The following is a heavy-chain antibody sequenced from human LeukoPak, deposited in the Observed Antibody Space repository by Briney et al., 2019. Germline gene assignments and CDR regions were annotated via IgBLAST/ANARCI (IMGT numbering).Heavy chain of an antibody. J-gene: IGHJ5*02. CDR1: GGSFRGYY. Sequence: SSDTLSLTCAVYGGSFRGYYCSWIRQPPGTGLEWLGGVNHSGSTNYNPSLKSRVTISEDTSKNQFSLKLSSVTAADTAVYSCARGGNIWSGLLGRNWFDPWGQGTLVTVSS. CDR2: VNHSGST. D-gene: IGHD3-3*01. V-gene: IGHV4-34*01. CDR3: ARGGNIWSGLLGRNWFDP.